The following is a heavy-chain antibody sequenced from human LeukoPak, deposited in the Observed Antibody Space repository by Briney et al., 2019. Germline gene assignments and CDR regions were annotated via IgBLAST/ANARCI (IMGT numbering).Heavy chain of an antibody. J-gene: IGHJ5*02. V-gene: IGHV3-23*01. CDR2: ISGSGGST. CDR1: GFTFSSYA. D-gene: IGHD2-2*01. Sequence: PGGSLRLSCAASGFTFSSYAMSWVRQAPGKGLEWVSAISGSGGSTYYADSVKGRFTISRDNSKNTLYLQMNSLRAEDTVVYYCARQSQQLLTNRFDPWGQGTLVTVSS. CDR3: ARQSQQLLTNRFDP.